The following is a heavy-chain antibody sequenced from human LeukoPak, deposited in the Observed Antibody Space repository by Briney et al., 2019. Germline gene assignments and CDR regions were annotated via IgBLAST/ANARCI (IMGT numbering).Heavy chain of an antibody. CDR2: INSDGSST. Sequence: GGSLRLSCAASGFTFSSYWMHWVRQAPGKGLVWVSRINSDGSSTSNADSVKGRFTISRDNSKNTVNLQMNSLRADDTAVYYCARDYNLIGDSSGDYNGAFDIWGQGTMVTVSS. CDR3: ARDYNLIGDSSGDYNGAFDI. J-gene: IGHJ3*02. D-gene: IGHD3-22*01. CDR1: GFTFSSYW. V-gene: IGHV3-74*01.